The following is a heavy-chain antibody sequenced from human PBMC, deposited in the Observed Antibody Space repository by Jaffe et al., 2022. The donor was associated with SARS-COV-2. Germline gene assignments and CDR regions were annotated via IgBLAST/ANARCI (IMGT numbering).Heavy chain of an antibody. CDR2: ISGSGGNT. CDR1: GFTFSSYA. D-gene: IGHD5-18*01. Sequence: EVQLLESGGGLVQPGGSLRLSCAASGFTFSSYAMSWVRQAPGKGLEWVSAISGSGGNTYYADSVKGRFTISRDNSENTLYLQMNSLRAEDTAVYYCAKEGAVDTSIISGRGFGYWGQGTLVTVSS. V-gene: IGHV3-23*01. J-gene: IGHJ4*02. CDR3: AKEGAVDTSIISGRGFGY.